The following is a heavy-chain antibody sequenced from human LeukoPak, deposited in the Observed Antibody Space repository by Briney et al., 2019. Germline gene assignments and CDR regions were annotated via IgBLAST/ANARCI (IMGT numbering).Heavy chain of an antibody. Sequence: GGSLRLSCAASGFIFSNYAMSWVRQAPGKGLEWVSGISASGGNPYYADSVKGRFTISRDNAKNTLYLQMNSLRVEDTAVYYCARGRPHGNDYWGQGTLVTVSS. CDR1: GFIFSNYA. CDR2: ISASGGNP. J-gene: IGHJ4*02. CDR3: ARGRPHGNDY. D-gene: IGHD4-23*01. V-gene: IGHV3-23*01.